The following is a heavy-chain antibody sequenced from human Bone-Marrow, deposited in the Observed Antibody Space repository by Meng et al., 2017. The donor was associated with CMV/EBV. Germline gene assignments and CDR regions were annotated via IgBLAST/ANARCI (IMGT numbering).Heavy chain of an antibody. CDR2: INHSGST. CDR3: ARAAAYQVPPYYYGMDV. V-gene: IGHV4-34*01. D-gene: IGHD2-2*01. J-gene: IGHJ6*02. Sequence: SETLSLTCAVYGGSFSGYYWSWIRQPPGKGLEWIGEINHSGSTNYNPSLKSRVTISVDTSKNQFSLKLSSVTVADTAVYYCARAAAYQVPPYYYGMDVWGQGTTVTVSS. CDR1: GGSFSGYY.